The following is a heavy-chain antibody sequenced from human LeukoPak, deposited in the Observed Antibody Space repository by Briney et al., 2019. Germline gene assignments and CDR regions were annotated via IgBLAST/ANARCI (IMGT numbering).Heavy chain of an antibody. D-gene: IGHD6-6*01. CDR3: AKYGAARPRSGFDY. CDR1: GFTFSSYA. V-gene: IGHV3-23*01. CDR2: ISGSGGST. J-gene: IGHJ4*02. Sequence: GGSLRLSCAASGFTFSSYAMSWVRQAPGEGLEWVSAISGSGGSTYYADSVKGRFTISRDNSKNTLYLQMNSLRAEDTAVYYCAKYGAARPRSGFDYWGQGTLVTVSS.